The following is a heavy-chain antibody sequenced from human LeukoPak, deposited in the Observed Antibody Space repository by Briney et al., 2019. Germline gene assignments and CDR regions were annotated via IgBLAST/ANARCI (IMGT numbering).Heavy chain of an antibody. CDR3: AKDKRGYNYGVFDY. D-gene: IGHD5-18*01. CDR1: GFTFDDYA. V-gene: IGHV3-9*01. J-gene: IGHJ4*02. Sequence: GGSLRLSCAASGFTFDDYAMHWVRQAPGKGLEWVSGTGWNSGSIVYADSVKGRFTTSRQNAKNSLFLQMNSLRAEDTALYYCAKDKRGYNYGVFDYWGQGTLVTVSS. CDR2: TGWNSGSI.